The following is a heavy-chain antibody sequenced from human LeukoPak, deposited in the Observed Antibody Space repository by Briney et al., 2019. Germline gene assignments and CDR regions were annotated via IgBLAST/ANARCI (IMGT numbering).Heavy chain of an antibody. Sequence: SETLSLTCTVSGGSISSSSYYWGWIRQPPGKGLEWIGSIYYSGSTYYNPSPKSRVTISVDTSKNQFSLKLSSVTAADTAVYYCARRSPRGYYYYMDVWGKGTTVTVSS. CDR3: ARRSPRGYYYYMDV. V-gene: IGHV4-39*01. CDR1: GGSISSSSYY. J-gene: IGHJ6*03. CDR2: IYYSGST.